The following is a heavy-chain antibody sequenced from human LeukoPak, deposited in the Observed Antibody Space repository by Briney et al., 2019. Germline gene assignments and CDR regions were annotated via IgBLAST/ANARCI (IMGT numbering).Heavy chain of an antibody. CDR2: MNPNSGNT. CDR3: TRGSSGRRDN. J-gene: IGHJ4*02. CDR1: GYTFTSCD. V-gene: IGHV1-8*01. D-gene: IGHD6-19*01. Sequence: ASVTASCKASGYTFTSCDINWVRQATGQGLESMGWMNPNSGNTGYGQRFQGRMNMTRDISIGTAYMELSNLTSEDTAIYYCTRGSSGRRDNWGQGTLVTVSA.